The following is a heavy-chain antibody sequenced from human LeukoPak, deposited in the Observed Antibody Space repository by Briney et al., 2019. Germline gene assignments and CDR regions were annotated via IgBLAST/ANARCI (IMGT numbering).Heavy chain of an antibody. CDR2: INPDGSGT. D-gene: IGHD5-24*01. Sequence: GGSLRLSCAASGFTFNNNWMHWVRQAPGKGLVWVSRINPDGSGTVHADSVKGRFTVSRDNAKNTLYLQMNSLRAEDTAVYYCARDHGNFDYWGQGTLVTVSS. CDR1: GFTFNNNW. CDR3: ARDHGNFDY. V-gene: IGHV3-74*01. J-gene: IGHJ4*02.